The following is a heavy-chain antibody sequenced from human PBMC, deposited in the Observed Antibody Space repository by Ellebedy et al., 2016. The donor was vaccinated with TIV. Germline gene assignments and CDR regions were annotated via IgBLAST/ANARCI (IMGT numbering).Heavy chain of an antibody. Sequence: PGGSLRLSCAASGFTLSNYWMSRVRQAPGKGLEWVANIRHDAGEKYYVSSVRGRFTISRDNAKNSLYLQMNDLRVEDTAVYYCTRDWMTRGGYDYWGLGTLVTVSS. CDR3: TRDWMTRGGYDY. J-gene: IGHJ4*02. CDR1: GFTLSNYW. V-gene: IGHV3-7*01. CDR2: IRHDAGEK. D-gene: IGHD1-1*01.